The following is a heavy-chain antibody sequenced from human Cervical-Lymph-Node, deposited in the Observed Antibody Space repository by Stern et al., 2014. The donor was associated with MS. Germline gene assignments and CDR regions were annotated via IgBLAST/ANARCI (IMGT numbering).Heavy chain of an antibody. CDR3: AKDRQRQWLALLHY. V-gene: IGHV3-30*18. CDR2: ISSDGNEK. D-gene: IGHD6-19*01. J-gene: IGHJ4*02. Sequence: QVQLVESGGGVVQPGRSLRLSCVVSGFNFSNYGMHWVRQAPGKGLEWVAVISSDGNEKYYVDPVRGRFTISRDNSKNTLYLQMNSLKAEDTAVYYCAKDRQRQWLALLHYWGQGTLVTVSS. CDR1: GFNFSNYG.